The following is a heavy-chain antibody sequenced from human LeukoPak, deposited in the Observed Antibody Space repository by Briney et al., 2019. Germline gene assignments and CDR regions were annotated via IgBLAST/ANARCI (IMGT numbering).Heavy chain of an antibody. Sequence: SETLSLTCTVSGGSISSYYWSWIRQPPGKGLEWIGYIYYSGSTNYNPSLKSRVTISVDTSKNQFSLKLSSVTAADTAIYYCARVDYDRSGEDANAEYFQHWGQGTLVTVSS. CDR2: IYYSGST. D-gene: IGHD3-22*01. J-gene: IGHJ1*01. CDR1: GGSISSYY. CDR3: ARVDYDRSGEDANAEYFQH. V-gene: IGHV4-59*12.